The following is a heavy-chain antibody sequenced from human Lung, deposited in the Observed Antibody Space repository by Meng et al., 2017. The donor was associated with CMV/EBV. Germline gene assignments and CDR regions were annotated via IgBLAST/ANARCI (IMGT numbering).Heavy chain of an antibody. CDR3: ARADKVRFDY. CDR1: GGSMSSTNW. Sequence: QVWLKRSVPGLVKPSGTLSFTCAVSGGSMSSTNWWSWVRQPPGKGLEWIGEIYHSGSTNYNPSLKSRVSISVDKSKNQFSLKLSSVTAADTAVYYCARADKVRFDYWGQGTLVTVSS. CDR2: IYHSGST. J-gene: IGHJ4*02. V-gene: IGHV4-4*02.